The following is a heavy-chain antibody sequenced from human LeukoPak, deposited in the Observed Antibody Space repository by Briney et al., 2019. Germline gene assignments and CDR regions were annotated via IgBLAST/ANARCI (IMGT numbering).Heavy chain of an antibody. CDR1: GFTVSSNY. Sequence: GGSLRLSCAASGFTVSSNYMSWVRQAPGKGLEWVSVIYSGGSTYYADSVKGRFTISRDNSKNTLYLQMNSLRAEDTAVYYCARALRYCSTTSCQYYFDYWGQGTLVTVSS. V-gene: IGHV3-53*01. CDR3: ARALRYCSTTSCQYYFDY. CDR2: IYSGGST. D-gene: IGHD2-2*01. J-gene: IGHJ4*02.